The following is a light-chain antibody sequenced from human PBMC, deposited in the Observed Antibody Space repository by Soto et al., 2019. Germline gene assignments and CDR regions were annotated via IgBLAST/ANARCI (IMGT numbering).Light chain of an antibody. J-gene: IGLJ1*01. CDR1: SSNIGAGYD. CDR3: QSYDSSLSVFYV. CDR2: GNS. V-gene: IGLV1-40*01. Sequence: QSVLTQPPSVSGAPGQRVTISRTGSSSNIGAGYDVHWYQQLPGTAPKLLIYGNSNRPSGVPDRFSGSKSGTSASLAITGLQAEDEADYYCQSYDSSLSVFYVFGTGTKLTVL.